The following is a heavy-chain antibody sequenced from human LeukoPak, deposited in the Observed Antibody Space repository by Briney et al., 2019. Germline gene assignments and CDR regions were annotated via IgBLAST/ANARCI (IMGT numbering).Heavy chain of an antibody. CDR3: ATSSITIFGVVADAFDM. CDR2: ISYSGST. CDR1: VYSINSSDW. J-gene: IGHJ3*02. D-gene: IGHD3-3*01. V-gene: IGHV4-28*06. Sequence: SDTLSLTCVYSINSSDWWGWIRLPPGKGLEWIGSISYSGSTNYNPSLESRVTMSVDTSKNQFSLKLRSVTALDTAVYYCATSSITIFGVVADAFDMWGQGTLVTVSS.